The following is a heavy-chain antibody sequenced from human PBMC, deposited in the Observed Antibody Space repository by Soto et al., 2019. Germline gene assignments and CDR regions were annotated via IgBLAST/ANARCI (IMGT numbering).Heavy chain of an antibody. CDR2: IYPGDSDT. V-gene: IGHV5-51*01. Sequence: GESLKISCKGSGYSFTNYWLGWVRQTPGEGLEWMGIIYPGDSDTRYSPSFEGHVTFSVDKSITTAYLQWNSLRASDTAIYYYAPLGVLERVSFHPWGQGTLVTVS. D-gene: IGHD1-1*01. CDR1: GYSFTNYW. CDR3: APLGVLERVSFHP. J-gene: IGHJ5*02.